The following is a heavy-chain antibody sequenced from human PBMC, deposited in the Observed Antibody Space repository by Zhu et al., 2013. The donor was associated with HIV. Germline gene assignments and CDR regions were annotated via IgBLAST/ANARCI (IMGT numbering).Heavy chain of an antibody. CDR1: GYTFTGHY. J-gene: IGHJ3*02. CDR3: ATRYQLGLKGXALDM. Sequence: QVQLVQSGAEVKKPGASVKVSCKASGYTFTGHYIHWVRQAPGQGLQWMGWINPNSGATLYAQTFQGRVTMTRDTSISTAYMELSRLRSDDTAVFYXATRYQLGLKGXALDMWGQGTMVTVSS. CDR2: INPNSGAT. D-gene: IGHD1-1*01. V-gene: IGHV1-2*02.